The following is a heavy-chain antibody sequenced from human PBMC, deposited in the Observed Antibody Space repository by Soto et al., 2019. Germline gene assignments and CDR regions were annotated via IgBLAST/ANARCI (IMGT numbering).Heavy chain of an antibody. CDR3: ARGRITMVRGVSYYMDV. CDR1: GDTFTRYD. CDR2: MNPNSGNT. J-gene: IGHJ6*03. Sequence: ASVKVSCKASGDTFTRYDINWVRQATGQGLEWMGWMNPNSGNTGYAQKFQGRVTMTRNTSISTAYMELSSLRSEDTAVYYCARGRITMVRGVSYYMDVWGKGTTVTVSS. D-gene: IGHD3-10*01. V-gene: IGHV1-8*01.